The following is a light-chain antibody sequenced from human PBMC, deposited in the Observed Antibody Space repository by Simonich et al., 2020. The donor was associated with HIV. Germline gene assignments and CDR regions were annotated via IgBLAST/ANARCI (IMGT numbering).Light chain of an antibody. V-gene: IGKV4-1*01. J-gene: IGKJ1*01. CDR2: WAS. Sequence: DIVMTQSPDSLAVSLGERATINCKSSQSVLYSSNNKNYLAWYQQIPGQPPKLLFYWASTRESWVPDRFSGSGSGTDFTLTINSLQAEDVAVYYCQQYYSTPQTFGQGTKVEIK. CDR1: QSVLYSSNNKNY. CDR3: QQYYSTPQT.